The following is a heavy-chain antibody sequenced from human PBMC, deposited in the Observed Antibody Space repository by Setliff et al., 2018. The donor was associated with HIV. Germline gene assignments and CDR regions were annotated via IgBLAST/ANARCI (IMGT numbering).Heavy chain of an antibody. CDR1: GGSISSGSYY. CDR2: IYFTGSS. Sequence: SETLSLTCTVSGGSISSGSYYWGWIRQPPGKGLEWIGSIYFTGSSDNNPSLKSRVTLSVDKSKHQFSLKLSSVTAADTAVYYCARVQMAYAAFDVWGQGTMVTVSS. V-gene: IGHV4-61*05. D-gene: IGHD4-17*01. J-gene: IGHJ3*01. CDR3: ARVQMAYAAFDV.